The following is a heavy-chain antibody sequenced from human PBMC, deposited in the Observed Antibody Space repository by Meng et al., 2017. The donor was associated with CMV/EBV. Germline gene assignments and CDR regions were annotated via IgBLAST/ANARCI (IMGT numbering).Heavy chain of an antibody. CDR2: ISYDGSNK. V-gene: IGHV3-30*04. Sequence: GGSLRLSCAASGFTFSSYAMHWVRQAPGKGLEWVAVISYDGSNKYYADSVKGRFTISRDNSKNTLYLQMNSLRAEDTAVYYCARDSVGDIVVVPAAMKGAYYYYGMDVWGQGTTVTVSS. CDR1: GFTFSSYA. J-gene: IGHJ6*02. CDR3: ARDSVGDIVVVPAAMKGAYYYYGMDV. D-gene: IGHD2-2*01.